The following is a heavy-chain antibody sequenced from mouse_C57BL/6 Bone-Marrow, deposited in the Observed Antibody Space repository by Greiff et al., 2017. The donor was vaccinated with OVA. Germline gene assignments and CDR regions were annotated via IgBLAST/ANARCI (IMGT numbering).Heavy chain of an antibody. Sequence: VKQSCKASGYTFTSYWMQWVKQRPGQGLEWIGEIDPSDSYTNYNQKFKGKATLTVDTSSSTAYMQLSSLTSEDSAVYYCARENGSLFAYWGQGTLVTVSA. J-gene: IGHJ3*01. CDR3: ARENGSLFAY. CDR2: IDPSDSYT. D-gene: IGHD2-2*01. V-gene: IGHV1-50*01. CDR1: GYTFTSYW.